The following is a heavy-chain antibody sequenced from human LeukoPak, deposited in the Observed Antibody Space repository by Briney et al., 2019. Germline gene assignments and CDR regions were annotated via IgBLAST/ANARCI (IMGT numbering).Heavy chain of an antibody. D-gene: IGHD3-22*01. CDR2: IYITGST. CDR1: GGPIINYY. CDR3: ARLKYYDSTGYSPGYYMDV. V-gene: IGHV4-4*07. Sequence: SETLSLTCTVSGGPIINYYWSWIRQSAGTGLEWVGRIYITGSTNYNPSLQSRLSMSVDTSKNQFSLRLTSVSAADTAVYYCARLKYYDSTGYSPGYYMDVWGKGITVTVSS. J-gene: IGHJ6*03.